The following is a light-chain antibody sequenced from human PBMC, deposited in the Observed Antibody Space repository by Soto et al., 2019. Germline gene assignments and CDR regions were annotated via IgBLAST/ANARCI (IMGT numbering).Light chain of an antibody. CDR1: SSDVGGYNY. Sequence: QSALTQPPSASGSPGQSVTISCTGTSSDVGGYNYVSWYQQHPGKAPKLMIYEVSKRPSGVPDRFSGSKPGNTTSLPVSGLQAEDEADYYCSSYAGSNNLVFGRGTKVTVL. CDR2: EVS. CDR3: SSYAGSNNLV. V-gene: IGLV2-8*01. J-gene: IGLJ2*01.